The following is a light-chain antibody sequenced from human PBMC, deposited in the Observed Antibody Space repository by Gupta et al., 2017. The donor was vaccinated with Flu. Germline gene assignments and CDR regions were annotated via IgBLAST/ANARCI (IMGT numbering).Light chain of an antibody. Sequence: SITISCTGTSSDVGRFNVVSWYQQHPGKAPKLIIYEARKRPSGVSNRFSGAKSGNTASLTISGLQAEDEADYFCCSYAGSDLYVFGTGTAVTLL. CDR1: SSDVGRFNV. J-gene: IGLJ1*01. V-gene: IGLV2-23*01. CDR2: EAR. CDR3: CSYAGSDLYV.